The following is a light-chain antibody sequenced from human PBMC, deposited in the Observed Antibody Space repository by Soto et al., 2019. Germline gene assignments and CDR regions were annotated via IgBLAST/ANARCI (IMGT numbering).Light chain of an antibody. V-gene: IGKV1-5*03. CDR3: QQYHIYSGT. CDR1: QSISNR. J-gene: IGKJ1*01. CDR2: KAS. Sequence: DIKMSQSPSSLSASVEDRVIIACRASQSISNRINWYQQKPGKAPKLLIYKASTLASGVPSRFSGSGSGTEFTLTINSLQPDDFATYYCQQYHIYSGTFGQGTKVDI.